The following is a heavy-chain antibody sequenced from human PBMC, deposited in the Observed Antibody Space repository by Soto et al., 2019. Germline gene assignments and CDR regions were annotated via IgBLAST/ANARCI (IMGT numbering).Heavy chain of an antibody. CDR3: AKTTRREICDDTNCYDGGWFDP. V-gene: IGHV4-59*08. CDR2: IYYSGNT. CDR1: GDSINSYY. Sequence: QVQLQESGPGLVKPSETLSLTCTVSGDSINSYYWSWIRQPPGKGLEWIGFIYYSGNTNYNPSLERRDTISRDMSKNQFSLYLRSVTAANTAVYYCAKTTRREICDDTNCYDGGWFDPWGQGTLVTVSS. J-gene: IGHJ5*02. D-gene: IGHD2-2*01.